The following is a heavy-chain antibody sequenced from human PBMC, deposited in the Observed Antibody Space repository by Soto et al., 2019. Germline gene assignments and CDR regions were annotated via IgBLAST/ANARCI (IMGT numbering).Heavy chain of an antibody. V-gene: IGHV4-34*01. CDR1: GGSFSGYY. Sequence: QVQLQQWGAGLLKPSETLSLTCAVYGGSFSGYYWSWIRQPPGKGLEWIGEINHSGSTNYNPSLKSRVTTSVDTSKNQFSLKLSSVTAADTAVYYCARVDRYSSGWYRSYYYYGMDVWGQGTTVTVSS. J-gene: IGHJ6*02. D-gene: IGHD6-19*01. CDR3: ARVDRYSSGWYRSYYYYGMDV. CDR2: INHSGST.